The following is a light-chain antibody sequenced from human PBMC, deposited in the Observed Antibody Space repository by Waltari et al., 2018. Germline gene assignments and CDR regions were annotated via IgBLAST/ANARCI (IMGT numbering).Light chain of an antibody. CDR2: STT. Sequence: QTVVTQEPSLTVSPGGAVTLTCASSAGAVTSGNYPNWIQQKPGQVPRSLIHSTTNRPAWAPARFSGALLGCKAALTLSGVQPEDEAEYYCLLYDGSDQVFGGGTKLTVL. CDR1: AGAVTSGNY. J-gene: IGLJ3*02. CDR3: LLYDGSDQV. V-gene: IGLV7-43*01.